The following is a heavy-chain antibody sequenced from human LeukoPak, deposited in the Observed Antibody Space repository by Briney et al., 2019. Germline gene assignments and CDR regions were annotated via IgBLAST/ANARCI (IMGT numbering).Heavy chain of an antibody. CDR2: IRHDGSAR. V-gene: IGHV3-7*01. Sequence: GGSLRLSCAASGFTFNSYWMTWVRQAPGKGLEWVANIRHDGSARYYGDSVKGRFTISRDDAKNSLFLQMNSLRADDTALYYCASDNSGFDYWGQGTLVTVSS. D-gene: IGHD6-19*01. CDR1: GFTFNSYW. CDR3: ASDNSGFDY. J-gene: IGHJ4*02.